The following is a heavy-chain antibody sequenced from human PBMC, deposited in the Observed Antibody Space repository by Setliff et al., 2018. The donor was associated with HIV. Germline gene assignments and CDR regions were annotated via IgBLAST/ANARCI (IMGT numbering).Heavy chain of an antibody. CDR1: AVSFGGSNYV. CDR2: IHYTGST. Sequence: DTLSPTARVVAVSFGGSNYVWGWIRETAGNGLEWIGTIHYTGSTYYNPSLESRITISVDTSKNQFSLRLNSVSAADTAVYYCVRTANSSWWGFHYYYYIHLWGNATTVTVSS. CDR3: VRTANSSWWGFHYYYYIHL. V-gene: IGHV4-39*01. D-gene: IGHD2-8*02. J-gene: IGHJ6*03.